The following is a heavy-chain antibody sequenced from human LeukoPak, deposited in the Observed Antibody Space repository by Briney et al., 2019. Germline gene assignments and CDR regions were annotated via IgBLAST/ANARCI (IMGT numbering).Heavy chain of an antibody. V-gene: IGHV3-74*01. Sequence: GSLRLSCTASGFTFGDYWMHWVRQAPGKGLAWVSRINSDGSSTSYADSVKGRFTVSRDNAKNTLFLQMNSLRAEDTAVYYCGILAAAGRGPRNWGQGTLVTVSS. D-gene: IGHD6-13*01. CDR1: GFTFGDYW. J-gene: IGHJ4*02. CDR3: GILAAAGRGPRN. CDR2: INSDGSST.